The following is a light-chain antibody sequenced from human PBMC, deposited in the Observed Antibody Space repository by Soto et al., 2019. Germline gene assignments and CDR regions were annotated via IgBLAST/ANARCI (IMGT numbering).Light chain of an antibody. Sequence: EIVMTQSPGTLSLSPGERATLSCRASQTINNNFLGWYQQKPGQPPRLLIFAASRRATGIPDRFSGSGSGTDVTLTISRVEPGDFGVYYCQQYGSSPPYTLGLGTKLDIK. CDR3: QQYGSSPPYT. J-gene: IGKJ2*01. V-gene: IGKV3-20*01. CDR2: AAS. CDR1: QTINNNF.